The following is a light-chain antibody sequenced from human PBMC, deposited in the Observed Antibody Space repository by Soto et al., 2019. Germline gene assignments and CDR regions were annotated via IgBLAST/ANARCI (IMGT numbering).Light chain of an antibody. CDR2: DVS. V-gene: IGKV1-5*01. Sequence: DIQMTQSPSTLSASVGDSVTITCRASQSITASLAWYQQKPGEAPKLLIYDVSNLESGVPSRFSGSGSGTDFTLTISSLQPEDFATYYCQQLNSYPSITFGQGTRLEIK. J-gene: IGKJ5*01. CDR3: QQLNSYPSIT. CDR1: QSITAS.